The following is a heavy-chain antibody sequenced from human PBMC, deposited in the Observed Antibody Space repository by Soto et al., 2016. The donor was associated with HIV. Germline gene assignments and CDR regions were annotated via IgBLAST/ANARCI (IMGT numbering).Heavy chain of an antibody. Sequence: EVQLVESGGGLVQPGGSLRLSCAASGFTVSSNYMSWVRQAPGKGLEWVSVIYSGGSTYYADSVKGRFTISRDNSKNTLYLQMNSLRAEDTAVYYCARDGLGYGGFPNWFDPWGQGTLVTVSS. CDR3: ARDGLGYGGFPNWFDP. CDR2: IYSGGST. V-gene: IGHV3-66*01. CDR1: GFTVSSNY. D-gene: IGHD4-17*01. J-gene: IGHJ5*02.